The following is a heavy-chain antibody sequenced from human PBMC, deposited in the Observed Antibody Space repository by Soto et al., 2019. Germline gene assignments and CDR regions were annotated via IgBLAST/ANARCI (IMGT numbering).Heavy chain of an antibody. J-gene: IGHJ6*04. V-gene: IGHV3-74*01. CDR3: ARGWFGPDV. CDR1: GFTLSGRS. Sequence: EVQLVESGGGLVQPGGSLRLSCAASGFTLSGRSMHWVRQAPGKWLVWVSGIDNAGTDSTYADSVKGRFTSSRDNAXNMLYLQMNSLRVEDTAVYYCARGWFGPDVWGKGTTVTVSS. D-gene: IGHD3-10*01. CDR2: IDNAGTDS.